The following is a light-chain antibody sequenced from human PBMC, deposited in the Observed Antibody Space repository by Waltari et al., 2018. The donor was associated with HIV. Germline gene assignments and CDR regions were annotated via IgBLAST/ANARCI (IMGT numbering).Light chain of an antibody. Sequence: QSVLTQPPSASGRPGQRVTISCSGSNSNIGSNPVKWYRQLPGTAPKLLIFGNHERPSGVPDRFSGSKSGTSASLIISGLQSEDEAHYYCAAWDDNLNALFGGGTKLIVL. CDR3: AAWDDNLNAL. J-gene: IGLJ2*01. CDR2: GNH. V-gene: IGLV1-44*01. CDR1: NSNIGSNP.